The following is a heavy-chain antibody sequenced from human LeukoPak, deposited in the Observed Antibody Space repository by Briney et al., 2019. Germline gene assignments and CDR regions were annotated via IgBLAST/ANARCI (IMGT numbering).Heavy chain of an antibody. Sequence: GGSLRLSCAASGFTFSSSAMHWVRQAPGKGLDWVAVISYDGSNKFYADSVKGRFTISRDNSKNTLRLQMNSLRAEDTAVYYCARVRHSSGWSFDAFDTWGQGTMVTVSS. J-gene: IGHJ3*02. CDR1: GFTFSSSA. V-gene: IGHV3-30-3*01. CDR2: ISYDGSNK. D-gene: IGHD6-19*01. CDR3: ARVRHSSGWSFDAFDT.